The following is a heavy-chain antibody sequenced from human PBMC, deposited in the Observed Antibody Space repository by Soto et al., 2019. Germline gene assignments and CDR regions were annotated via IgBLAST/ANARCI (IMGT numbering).Heavy chain of an antibody. CDR1: RGTFTNYA. CDR2: IMPFFGSG. J-gene: IGHJ4*02. D-gene: IGHD2-2*03. Sequence: QVYLVQSGAEVKKPGSSVKVSCKALRGTFTNYAFSWVRQAPGQGLEWMGGIMPFFGSGNYAQKFQGRINITADESTSSVYLELTSLRSEDTAVYYWARDRAGYSSHFVYWGQGTLVTVSS. CDR3: ARDRAGYSSHFVY. V-gene: IGHV1-69*01.